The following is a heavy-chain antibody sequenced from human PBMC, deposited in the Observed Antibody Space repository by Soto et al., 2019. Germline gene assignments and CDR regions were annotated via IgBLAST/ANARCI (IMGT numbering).Heavy chain of an antibody. CDR1: GFTFSSYS. CDR2: ISSSSSYI. V-gene: IGHV3-21*01. CDR3: ARDFSHMTTVTEGY. J-gene: IGHJ4*02. D-gene: IGHD4-17*01. Sequence: GGSLRLSCAASGFTFSSYSMDWVRQAPGKGLEWVSSISSSSSYIYYAGSVKGRFTISRDNAKNSLYLQMNSLRVEDTAVYYCARDFSHMTTVTEGYWGQGTLVTVSS.